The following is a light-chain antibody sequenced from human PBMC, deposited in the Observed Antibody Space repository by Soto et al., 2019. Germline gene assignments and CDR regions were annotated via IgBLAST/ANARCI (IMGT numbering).Light chain of an antibody. V-gene: IGLV2-23*03. CDR2: EGS. Sequence: QSALTQPASVSGSPGQSITISCTGTSNNVGSYNLVSWYQQHPGKAPKLMIYEGSKRPSGVSNRFSGSKSGNTASLTISGLQAEDEADYYCCSYAGSSTFVVFGGGTKVTDL. J-gene: IGLJ2*01. CDR3: CSYAGSSTFVV. CDR1: SNNVGSYNL.